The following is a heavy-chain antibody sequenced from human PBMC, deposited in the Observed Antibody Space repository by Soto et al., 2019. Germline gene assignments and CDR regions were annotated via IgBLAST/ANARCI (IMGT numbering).Heavy chain of an antibody. J-gene: IGHJ5*02. Sequence: EVQLLESGGGLVQPGGSLRLSCAASGFTFSSYAMSWVRQAPGKGLEWVSAISGSGGSTYYADSVKGRFTISRDNSKNTLYLQMNSLRAEDTAVYYCAKGAFIVVVVAATNWFEPWGQGTLVTVSS. CDR1: GFTFSSYA. CDR3: AKGAFIVVVVAATNWFEP. D-gene: IGHD2-15*01. V-gene: IGHV3-23*01. CDR2: ISGSGGST.